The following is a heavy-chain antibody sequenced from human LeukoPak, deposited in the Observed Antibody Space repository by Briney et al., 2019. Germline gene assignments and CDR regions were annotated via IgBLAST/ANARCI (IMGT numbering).Heavy chain of an antibody. J-gene: IGHJ4*02. CDR1: GFTFSSYA. D-gene: IGHD4-23*01. V-gene: IGHV3-30-3*01. Sequence: TGGSLRLSCAASGFTFSSYAMHWVRQAPGKGLEWVAVISYDGSNKYYADSVKGRFTISRDNSKNTLYLQMNSLRPEDTAVYYCAKDRRDYGGDIDYWGQGTLVTVSS. CDR3: AKDRRDYGGDIDY. CDR2: ISYDGSNK.